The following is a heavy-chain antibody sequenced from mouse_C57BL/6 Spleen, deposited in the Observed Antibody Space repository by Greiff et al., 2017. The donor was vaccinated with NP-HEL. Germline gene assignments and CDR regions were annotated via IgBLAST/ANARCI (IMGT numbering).Heavy chain of an antibody. CDR2: INPSTGGT. CDR3: AGGGNFAWFAY. V-gene: IGHV1-42*01. D-gene: IGHD2-1*01. Sequence: EVKLMESGPELVKPGASVKISCKASGYSFTGYYMNWVKQSPEKSLEWIGEINPSTGGTTYNQKFKAKATLTVDKSSSTAYLQLKSLTSEDSAVYYCAGGGNFAWFAYWGQGTLVTVSA. J-gene: IGHJ3*01. CDR1: GYSFTGYY.